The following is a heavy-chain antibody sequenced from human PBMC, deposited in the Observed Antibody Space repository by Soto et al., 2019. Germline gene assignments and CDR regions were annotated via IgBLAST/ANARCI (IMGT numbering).Heavy chain of an antibody. CDR1: GFTFSSYA. J-gene: IGHJ4*02. D-gene: IGHD2-21*02. CDR3: AKDKDKVTPRFDS. CDR2: ISGSGGST. V-gene: IGHV3-23*01. Sequence: EVQLLESGGGLVQPGGSLRLSCAASGFTFSSYAMSSVCQVPGKGLEWVSAISGSGGSTYYADSVKGRFTISRDTSKNTLYLQMNSRRAEDTAVYYCAKDKDKVTPRFDSWGQGTLVTVSS.